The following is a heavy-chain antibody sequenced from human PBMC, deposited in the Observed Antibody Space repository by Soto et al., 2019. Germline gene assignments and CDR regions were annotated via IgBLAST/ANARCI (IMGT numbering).Heavy chain of an antibody. J-gene: IGHJ4*02. D-gene: IGHD1-1*01. Sequence: QITLKEAGPTLLKPTEALTLTCPFSGFSFTTPRMGVGWTRQPPGMPLEWLAIIYWDGESRYNPLLWRRLTLTEDSSKNQVVLTMTNMDPKDPATYYCAHRDSTGTTTYFDSWGQGIPVTVAS. V-gene: IGHV2-5*02. CDR3: AHRDSTGTTTYFDS. CDR2: IYWDGES. CDR1: GFSFTTPRMG.